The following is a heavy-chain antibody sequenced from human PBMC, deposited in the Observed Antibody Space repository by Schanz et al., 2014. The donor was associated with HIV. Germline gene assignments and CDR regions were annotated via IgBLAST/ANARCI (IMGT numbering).Heavy chain of an antibody. CDR2: ISGSGRST. CDR1: GFTFSSYA. Sequence: EVQLLESGGDLVQPGGSLRLSCAASGFTFSSYAMTWVRQAPGKGLEWVSVISGSGRSTYYADSVKGRFTISRDNSKNTVYLQMGRLRSEDTAVYYCANSGYCTSGICYTRGDGMDVWGQGTTVTVSS. V-gene: IGHV3-23*01. CDR3: ANSGYCTSGICYTRGDGMDV. J-gene: IGHJ6*02. D-gene: IGHD2-8*01.